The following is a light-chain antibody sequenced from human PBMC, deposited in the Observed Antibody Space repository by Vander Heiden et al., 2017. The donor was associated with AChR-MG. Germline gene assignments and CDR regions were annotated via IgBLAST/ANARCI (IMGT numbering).Light chain of an antibody. J-gene: IGLJ1*01. CDR3: QSYDTDNQV. CDR1: SGSIASNF. V-gene: IGLV6-57*04. CDR2: EDD. Sequence: NFMLTQPHSVSESPGKTVIISCTRSSGSIASNFVQWYQQRPGSAPTTVIYEDDHRPSGVPDRFSGSIDTSSTSASLTISGLKTEDEADYYCQSYDTDNQVFGTGTKVTVL.